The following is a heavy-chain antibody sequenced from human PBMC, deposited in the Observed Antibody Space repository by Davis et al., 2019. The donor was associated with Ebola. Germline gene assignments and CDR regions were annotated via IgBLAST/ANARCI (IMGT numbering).Heavy chain of an antibody. CDR1: GFTFDFYA. D-gene: IGHD6-13*01. CDR3: AKVIDSSAWYGYALDV. J-gene: IGHJ6*02. Sequence: GGSLRLSCAASGFTFDFYALSWVRQAPGKGLEWVSGTTLSGGSTYYADAVRGRFTISRDNSKNTLSLEMNSLRAEDTAVYYCAKVIDSSAWYGYALDVWGQGTTVTVSS. CDR2: TTLSGGST. V-gene: IGHV3-23*01.